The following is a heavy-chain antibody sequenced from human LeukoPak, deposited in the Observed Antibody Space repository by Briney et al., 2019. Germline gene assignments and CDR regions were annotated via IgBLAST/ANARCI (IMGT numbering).Heavy chain of an antibody. CDR2: IIPIFGTA. V-gene: IGHV1-69*06. J-gene: IGHJ5*02. Sequence: SVKVSCKASGGTFSSYAISWVRQAPGQGLEWMGGIIPIFGTANYAQKFQGRVTITADKSTSTAYMELSSLRSEDTAVYYCARDQGDSSSWYDEPWAGENWFDPWGQGTLVTVSS. D-gene: IGHD6-13*01. CDR1: GGTFSSYA. CDR3: ARDQGDSSSWYDEPWAGENWFDP.